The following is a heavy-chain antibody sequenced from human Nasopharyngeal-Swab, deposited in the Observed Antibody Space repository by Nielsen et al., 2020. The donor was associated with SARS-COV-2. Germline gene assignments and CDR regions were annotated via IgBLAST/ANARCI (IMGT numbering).Heavy chain of an antibody. V-gene: IGHV4-59*12. D-gene: IGHD1-26*01. Sequence: SETLSLTCSVSGGSISSFYWSWIRQPPGSGLEWLGYFSNGETTIYNPSLKSRVTISVDTSNNHFSLKMTSVSAAYTAVYYCARSHSGSYYGFDKWGPGTLVTVSS. CDR2: FSNGETT. CDR1: GGSISSFY. CDR3: ARSHSGSYYGFDK. J-gene: IGHJ4*02.